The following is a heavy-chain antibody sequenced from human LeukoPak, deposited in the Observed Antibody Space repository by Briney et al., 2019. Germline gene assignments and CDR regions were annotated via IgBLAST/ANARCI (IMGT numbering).Heavy chain of an antibody. D-gene: IGHD3-22*01. J-gene: IGHJ4*02. CDR3: TRVLVVDSSGYYGYYFDY. V-gene: IGHV3-53*01. Sequence: GGSLRLSCAASGFTVSTNYMTWVRQAPRRGLEWVSVIYSGGSTYYADPVRGRFTISRDNSKNTLYLQMNSLRAEDTAVYYCTRVLVVDSSGYYGYYFDYWGQGTLVTVSS. CDR2: IYSGGST. CDR1: GFTVSTNY.